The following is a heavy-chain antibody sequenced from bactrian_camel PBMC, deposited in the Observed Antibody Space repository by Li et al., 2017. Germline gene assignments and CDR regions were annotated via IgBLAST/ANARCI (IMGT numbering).Heavy chain of an antibody. D-gene: IGHD1*01. CDR2: IGSDARI. Sequence: HVQLVESGGGSVQAGGSLRLSCAAPGNTVSRHCMGWFRQAPGKEREGVAAIGSDARIRYADSVKGRFTISQDNAKNTVDLHMVSLKPEDTAMYYCAADFRRRRAPRLTDVLDLAYKGRGTQVTVS. CDR1: GNTVSRHC. V-gene: IGHV3S53*01. J-gene: IGHJ4*01.